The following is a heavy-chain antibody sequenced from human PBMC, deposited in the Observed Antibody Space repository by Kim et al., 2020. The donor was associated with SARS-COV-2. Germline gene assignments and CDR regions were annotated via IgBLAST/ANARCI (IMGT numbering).Heavy chain of an antibody. J-gene: IGHJ4*02. V-gene: IGHV3-48*03. Sequence: GGSLRLSCAASGFTFSSYEMNWVRQAPGKGLEWVSYISSSGSTIYYADSVKGRFTISRDNAKNSLYLQMNSLRAEDTAVYYCARDPRSFWCGYYEDYWGQGTLVTVSS. D-gene: IGHD3-3*01. CDR2: ISSSGSTI. CDR1: GFTFSSYE. CDR3: ARDPRSFWCGYYEDY.